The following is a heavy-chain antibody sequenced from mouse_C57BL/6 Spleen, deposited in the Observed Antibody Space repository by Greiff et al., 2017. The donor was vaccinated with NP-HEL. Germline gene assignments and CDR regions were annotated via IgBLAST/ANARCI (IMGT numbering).Heavy chain of an antibody. V-gene: IGHV5-4*01. CDR1: GFTFSSYA. J-gene: IGHJ1*03. D-gene: IGHD1-1*01. CDR3: AREAGYYYGSSPYWYFDV. Sequence: EVQLVESGGGLVKPGGSLKLSCAASGFTFSSYAMSWVRQTPEKRLEWVATISDGGSYTYYPDNVKGRFTISRDNAKNNLYLQMSHLKSEDTAMYYCAREAGYYYGSSPYWYFDVWGTGTTVTVSS. CDR2: ISDGGSYT.